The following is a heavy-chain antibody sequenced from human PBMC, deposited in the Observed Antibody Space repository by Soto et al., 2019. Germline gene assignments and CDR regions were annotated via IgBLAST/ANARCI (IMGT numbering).Heavy chain of an antibody. CDR1: GFTFSSYW. D-gene: IGHD3-3*01. CDR2: INSDGSST. Sequence: PGGSLRLSCAASGFTFSSYWMHWVRQAPGKGLVWVSRINSDGSSTSYADSVKGRFTISRDNAKNTLYLQMNSLRAEDTAVYYCARIFRSGHFWSGYYNWFDPWGQGTLVTVPQ. V-gene: IGHV3-74*01. J-gene: IGHJ5*02. CDR3: ARIFRSGHFWSGYYNWFDP.